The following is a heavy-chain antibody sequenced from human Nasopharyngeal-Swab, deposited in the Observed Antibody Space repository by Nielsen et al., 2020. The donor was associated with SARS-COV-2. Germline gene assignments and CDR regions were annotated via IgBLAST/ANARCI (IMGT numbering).Heavy chain of an antibody. J-gene: IGHJ6*02. Sequence: GGSLRLSCAASGFTFSSYEMNWVRQAPGKGLEWVANIKQDGSEKYYVDSVKGRFTISRDNAKNSLYLQMNSLRAEDTAVYYCARDYYSSSSSWYDYYYYGMDVWGQGTTVTVSS. CDR2: IKQDGSEK. V-gene: IGHV3-7*03. CDR1: GFTFSSYE. D-gene: IGHD6-13*01. CDR3: ARDYYSSSSSWYDYYYYGMDV.